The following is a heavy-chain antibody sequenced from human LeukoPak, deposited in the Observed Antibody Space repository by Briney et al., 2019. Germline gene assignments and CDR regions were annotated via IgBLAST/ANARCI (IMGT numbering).Heavy chain of an antibody. CDR3: AAGYYDTMTGYWVHDI. V-gene: IGHV1-58*01. D-gene: IGHD3-9*01. J-gene: IGHJ4*02. CDR2: IVVGSGHT. Sequence: SVKVSCKTSGFDFSSSALQWVRQARGQRLEWIGWIVVGSGHTKFALKFQERVTISRDMSTNTAYMELRSLRSEDTAIYYCAAGYYDTMTGYWVHDIWGQGSLVTVSS. CDR1: GFDFSSSA.